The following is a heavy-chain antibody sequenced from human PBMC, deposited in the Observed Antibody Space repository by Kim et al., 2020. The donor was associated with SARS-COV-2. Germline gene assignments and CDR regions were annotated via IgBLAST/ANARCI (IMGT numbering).Heavy chain of an antibody. J-gene: IGHJ6*02. CDR1: GFTFSSYA. CDR2: ISGSGGST. D-gene: IGHD6-19*01. V-gene: IGHV3-23*01. CDR3: AKVASSGWYVNGMDV. Sequence: GGSLRLSCAASGFTFSSYAMSWVRQAPGKGLEWVSSISGSGGSTYYADSVKGRFTISRDNAKNTLYLQMNSLRAEDTAVYYCAKVASSGWYVNGMDVWGQGTPVTVSS.